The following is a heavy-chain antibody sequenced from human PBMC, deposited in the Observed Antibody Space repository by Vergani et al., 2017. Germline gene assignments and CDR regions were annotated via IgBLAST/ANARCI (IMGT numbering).Heavy chain of an antibody. CDR2: VKTKTDGGTT. CDR3: ARGLWDCTHIRCSPPSY. V-gene: IGHV3-15*01. CDR1: GFTFSNAW. Sequence: EVQLVESGGGLVKPGGSLRLSCAASGFTFSNAWMSWVRQAPGKGLEWVGRVKTKTDGGTTDYAAPVKGRFTITRDNAKKSVYLQMNSLRAEDTAMYFCARGLWDCTHIRCSPPSYWGQGTQVTVSS. J-gene: IGHJ4*02. D-gene: IGHD2-8*01.